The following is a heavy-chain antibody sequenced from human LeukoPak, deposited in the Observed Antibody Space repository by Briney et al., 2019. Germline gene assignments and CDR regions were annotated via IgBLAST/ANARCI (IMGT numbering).Heavy chain of an antibody. V-gene: IGHV3-72*01. Sequence: GGALILSCVASGLIFSDHYRDWVGQAPGKGGEGVGGTKNKVNGDSTIYAASVKGRFTISRADYKAHLFLQLNSLKPEDTATYYCVRSTLATVYSDYSFMDVWGQGTMVTVSS. CDR2: TKNKVNGDST. J-gene: IGHJ6*03. D-gene: IGHD1-26*01. CDR1: GLIFSDHY. CDR3: VRSTLATVYSDYSFMDV.